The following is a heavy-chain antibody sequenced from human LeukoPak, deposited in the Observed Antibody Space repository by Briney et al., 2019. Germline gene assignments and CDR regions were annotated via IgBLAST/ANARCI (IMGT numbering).Heavy chain of an antibody. V-gene: IGHV4-38-2*02. J-gene: IGHJ2*01. CDR2: MYHSGDT. Sequence: PSETLSLTCTVSGYSVSSGYYWGWIRQPPGKGLEWIGSMYHSGDTYYNPSLKSRVTISVDRSKNQFSLKLSSVTAADTAVYYCARSGSSANWYFDLWGRGTLVTVSS. D-gene: IGHD6-13*01. CDR3: ARSGSSANWYFDL. CDR1: GYSVSSGYY.